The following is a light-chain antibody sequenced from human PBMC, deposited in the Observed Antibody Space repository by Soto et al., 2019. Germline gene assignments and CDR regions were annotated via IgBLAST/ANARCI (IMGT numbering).Light chain of an antibody. CDR3: SAWDYSLSRVV. J-gene: IGLJ3*02. CDR1: SSNIGSNY. CDR2: WND. V-gene: IGLV1-47*01. Sequence: QSVLTQPPSASGPPGQRVTISCSGSSSNIGSNYVYWYQQLPGTAPKLLIYWNDQRPPGVPDRFSFSNSGTSASLALTGLRSDYEADSYCSAWDYSLSRVVFGGGTKLTVL.